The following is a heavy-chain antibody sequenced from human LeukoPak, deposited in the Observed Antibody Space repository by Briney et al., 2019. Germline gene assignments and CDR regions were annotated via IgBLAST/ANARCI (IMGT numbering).Heavy chain of an antibody. Sequence: GRSLRLSCAASGFTFDDYAMHWVRQAPGKGLEWVSGISWNSGSIGYADSVKGRFTISRDNAKNSLYLQMNSLRAEDTAVYYCARHRSKYYYYYGMDVWGQGTTVTVSS. CDR3: ARHRSKYYYYYGMDV. J-gene: IGHJ6*02. CDR2: ISWNSGSI. CDR1: GFTFDDYA. V-gene: IGHV3-9*01.